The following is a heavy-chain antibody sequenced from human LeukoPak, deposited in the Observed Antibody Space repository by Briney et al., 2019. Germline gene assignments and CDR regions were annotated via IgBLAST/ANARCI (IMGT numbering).Heavy chain of an antibody. V-gene: IGHV3-21*01. D-gene: IGHD3-10*01. J-gene: IGHJ2*01. Sequence: GGSLRLSCAASGFTFNSYNMNWVRQAPGKGLEWVSSISSSSRYIYYADSVKGRFTISRDNAKNSLYLQMNSLRAEDTAVYYCARDDYYGSGRPTWYFDLWGRGTLVTVSS. CDR2: ISSSSRYI. CDR1: GFTFNSYN. CDR3: ARDDYYGSGRPTWYFDL.